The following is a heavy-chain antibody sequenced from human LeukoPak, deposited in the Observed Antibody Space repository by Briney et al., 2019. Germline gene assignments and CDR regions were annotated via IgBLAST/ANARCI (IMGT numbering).Heavy chain of an antibody. J-gene: IGHJ3*02. D-gene: IGHD6-6*01. CDR3: ARDRWSSSSSEGALDI. Sequence: ASVKVSCKASGYTFTSYGISWVRQAPGQGLEWIGWISAYNGNTNYAQKLQGRVTMTTDTSTSTAYMELRSLRSDDTAVYYCARDRWSSSSSEGALDIWGQGTMVTVSS. CDR1: GYTFTSYG. CDR2: ISAYNGNT. V-gene: IGHV1-18*01.